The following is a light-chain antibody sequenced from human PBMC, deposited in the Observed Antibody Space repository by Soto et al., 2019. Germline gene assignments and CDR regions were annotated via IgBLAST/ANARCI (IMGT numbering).Light chain of an antibody. CDR2: GAS. V-gene: IGKV3-20*01. CDR1: QSVSSSY. Sequence: EIVLTQSPGTLSLSPGERATLSCRASQSVSSSYLAWYQQKPGQPPRLLIYGASSRATGIPDRFSGSGSGTDFTLTISRLEPEDFAVYYCQQYGSSPRTFGLGTKVDSK. CDR3: QQYGSSPRT. J-gene: IGKJ1*01.